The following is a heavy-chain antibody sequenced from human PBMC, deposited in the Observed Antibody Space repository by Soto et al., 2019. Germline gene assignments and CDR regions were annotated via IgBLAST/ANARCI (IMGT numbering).Heavy chain of an antibody. D-gene: IGHD2-21*02. J-gene: IGHJ6*02. CDR3: AKGGSAYCGGDCYPPSRDGYYYYGMDV. CDR1: GFTFSSYG. V-gene: IGHV3-30*18. CDR2: ISYDGSNK. Sequence: PGGSLRLSCAASGFTFSSYGMHWVRQAPGKGLEWVAVISYDGSNKYYADSVKGRFTISRDNSKNTLYLQMNSLRAEDTAVYYCAKGGSAYCGGDCYPPSRDGYYYYGMDVWGQGTTVTSP.